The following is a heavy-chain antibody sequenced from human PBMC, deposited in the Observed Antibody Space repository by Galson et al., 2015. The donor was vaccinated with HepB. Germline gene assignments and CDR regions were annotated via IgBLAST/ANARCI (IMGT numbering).Heavy chain of an antibody. J-gene: IGHJ6*02. Sequence: SLRLSCAASGFTFDDYGMHWVRQVPGKGLEWVSGISWNSGSIKYADSVKGRFTISRDNAKNSLYPQMNSLRAEGSALYYCAKDRTDYYYGMDVWGQGTTVTVSS. CDR1: GFTFDDYG. CDR3: AKDRTDYYYGMDV. V-gene: IGHV3-9*01. CDR2: ISWNSGSI.